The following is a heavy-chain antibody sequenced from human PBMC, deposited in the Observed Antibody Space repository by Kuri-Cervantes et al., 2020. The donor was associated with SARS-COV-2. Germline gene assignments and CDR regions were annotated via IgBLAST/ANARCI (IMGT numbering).Heavy chain of an antibody. V-gene: IGHV3-30-3*01. D-gene: IGHD7-27*01. Sequence: LKISCAASGFTFSSYAMHWVRQAPGKGLEWVAVISYDGSNKYYADSVKGRFTISRDNAKNSLYLQMSSLRAEDTAVYYCARDLRLGKSLDYWGQGTLVTVSS. J-gene: IGHJ4*02. CDR3: ARDLRLGKSLDY. CDR1: GFTFSSYA. CDR2: ISYDGSNK.